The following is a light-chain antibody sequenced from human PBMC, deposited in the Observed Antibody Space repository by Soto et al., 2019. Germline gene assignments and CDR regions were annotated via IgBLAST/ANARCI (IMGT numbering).Light chain of an antibody. J-gene: IGLJ2*01. CDR2: EVN. Sequence: QSALTQPASVSGSPGQSITISCTGTNSDVGGHNYVSWYQQHPGKAPKNMIYEVNNGPSGVSDRFSGSKSGNTASLTISGLQAEDEAYYYCSSFTNSGTVVFGGGTKLTVL. V-gene: IGLV2-14*01. CDR1: NSDVGGHNY. CDR3: SSFTNSGTVV.